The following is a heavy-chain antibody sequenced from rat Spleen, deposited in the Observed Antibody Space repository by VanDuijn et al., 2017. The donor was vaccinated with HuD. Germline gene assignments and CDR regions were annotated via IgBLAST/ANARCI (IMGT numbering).Heavy chain of an antibody. Sequence: EVQLVESGGDLIQPGRSLKLSCAASGFTFSNYYMAWVRQAPTKGLEWVASITNSGDTTYYRDSVKGRFTISRDNAKSTLYLQMDSLRSEDTATYDCARQRAAGYYGYNPYFDYWGQGVMVTVSS. D-gene: IGHD1-9*01. CDR3: ARQRAAGYYGYNPYFDY. CDR1: GFTFSNYY. V-gene: IGHV5S23*01. J-gene: IGHJ2*01. CDR2: ITNSGDTT.